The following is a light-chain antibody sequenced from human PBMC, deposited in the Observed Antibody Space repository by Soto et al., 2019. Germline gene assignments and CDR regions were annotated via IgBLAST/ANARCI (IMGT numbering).Light chain of an antibody. Sequence: EIVLTQSPGTLSLSPGERATLSCRASQSVTSSYLAWYQQNPGQAPRLLIYGASSRATGIPDRFSGSGSGTDFTLTISRLEPEDLAVYYCQQYSSSPLTFGGGTKVEIK. CDR3: QQYSSSPLT. CDR1: QSVTSSY. CDR2: GAS. V-gene: IGKV3-20*01. J-gene: IGKJ4*01.